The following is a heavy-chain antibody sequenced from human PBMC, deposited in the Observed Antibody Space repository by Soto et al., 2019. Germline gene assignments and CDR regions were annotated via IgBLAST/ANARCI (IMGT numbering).Heavy chain of an antibody. CDR3: ARLSHDILTGYYYYYMDV. CDR1: GGSISSYY. Sequence: PSETLSLTCTVSGGSISSYYWSWIRQPPGKGLEWIGYIYYSGSTNYNPSLKSRVTISVDTSKNQFSLKLSSVTAADTAVYYCARLSHDILTGYYYYYMDVWGKGTTVTVSS. V-gene: IGHV4-59*08. D-gene: IGHD3-9*01. J-gene: IGHJ6*03. CDR2: IYYSGST.